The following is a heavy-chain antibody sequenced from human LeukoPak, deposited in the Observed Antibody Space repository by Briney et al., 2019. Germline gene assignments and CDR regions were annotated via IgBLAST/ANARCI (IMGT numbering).Heavy chain of an antibody. CDR2: ISWNSGNI. CDR3: ARAGLYNWNYEGTAYFDY. CDR1: GFTFDDYA. Sequence: GGSLRLSCADSGFTFDDYAMHWVRQAPGKGLEWVSGISWNSGNIGYADSVKGRVTISRDNAKNSLYLQMNSLRAEDTALYYCARAGLYNWNYEGTAYFDYWGQGTLVTVSS. J-gene: IGHJ4*02. V-gene: IGHV3-9*01. D-gene: IGHD1-7*01.